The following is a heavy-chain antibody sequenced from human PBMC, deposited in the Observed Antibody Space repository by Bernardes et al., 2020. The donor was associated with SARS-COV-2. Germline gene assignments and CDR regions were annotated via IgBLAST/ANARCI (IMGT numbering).Heavy chain of an antibody. V-gene: IGHV3-7*01. CDR2: INQDGSET. J-gene: IGHJ4*03. CDR3: ARIYSTSSFDFDY. D-gene: IGHD6-6*01. Sequence: GGSLRLSRAASGFTFSTFWMTWVRQAPGKGLEWVANINQDGSETFYVDSVKGRFTISRDNAKNSLFMEMNTLRDEDTAVYYCARIYSTSSFDFDYWGQGTTVTVSS. CDR1: GFTFSTFW.